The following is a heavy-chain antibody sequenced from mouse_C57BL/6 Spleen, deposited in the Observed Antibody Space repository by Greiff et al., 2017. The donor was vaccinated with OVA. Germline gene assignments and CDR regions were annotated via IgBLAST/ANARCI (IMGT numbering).Heavy chain of an antibody. Sequence: EVHLVESGGDLVKPGGSLKLSCAASGFTFSSYGMSWVRQTPDKRLEWVATISSGGSYTYYPDSVKGRFTISRDNAKNTLYLQMSSLKSEDTAMYYCARLGSSGFDYWGQGTTLTVSS. CDR3: ARLGSSGFDY. CDR1: GFTFSSYG. J-gene: IGHJ2*01. D-gene: IGHD3-2*02. V-gene: IGHV5-6*01. CDR2: ISSGGSYT.